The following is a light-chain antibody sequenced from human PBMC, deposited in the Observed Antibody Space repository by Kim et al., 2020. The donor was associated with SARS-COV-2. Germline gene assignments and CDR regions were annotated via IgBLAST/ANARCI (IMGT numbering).Light chain of an antibody. CDR3: SSYAGSNNLV. CDR2: EVS. V-gene: IGLV2-8*01. CDR1: SSDVGGYNY. Sequence: PSVTISCPGTSSDVGGYNYVSWYQQHPGKAPKLMIYEVSKRPSGVPDRFSGSKSGNTASLTVSGLQAEDEADYYCSSYAGSNNLVFGGGTQLTVL. J-gene: IGLJ3*02.